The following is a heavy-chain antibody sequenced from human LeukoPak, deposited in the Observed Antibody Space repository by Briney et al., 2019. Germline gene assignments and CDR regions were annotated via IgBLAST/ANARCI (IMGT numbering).Heavy chain of an antibody. V-gene: IGHV3-33*01. CDR3: ASGSGRSPPDFDY. CDR1: GFTFSNYG. D-gene: IGHD3-10*01. CDR2: IWNDGRNK. J-gene: IGHJ4*02. Sequence: GGSLRLSCAASGFTFSNYGMHWVRRAPGKGLDWVAVIWNDGRNKYYADSVKGRFTISRDNSKNTLYLQMNSLRAEDTSVYYCASGSGRSPPDFDYWGQGTLLTVSS.